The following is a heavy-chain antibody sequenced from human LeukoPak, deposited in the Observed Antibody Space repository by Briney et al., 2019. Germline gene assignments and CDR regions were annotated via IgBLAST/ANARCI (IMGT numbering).Heavy chain of an antibody. D-gene: IGHD5-18*01. CDR2: INHSGST. CDR3: ARDRTKQLWYYYYYYGMDV. CDR1: GGSFSGYY. V-gene: IGHV4-34*01. Sequence: PSETLSLTCAVYGGSFSGYYWSWIRQPPGKGLEWIGEINHSGSTNYNPSLKSRVTISVDTSKNQFSLKLSSVTAADTAVYYCARDRTKQLWYYYYYYGMDVWGQGTTVTVSS. J-gene: IGHJ6*02.